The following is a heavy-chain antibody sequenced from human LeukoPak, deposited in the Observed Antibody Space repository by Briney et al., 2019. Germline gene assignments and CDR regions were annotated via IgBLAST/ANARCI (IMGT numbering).Heavy chain of an antibody. J-gene: IGHJ5*02. CDR2: LNIGGTNT. V-gene: IGHV3-11*01. CDR1: GFTFNDYY. Sequence: GGSLRLSSAASGFTFNDYYMSWIRQAPGKGLDWLSYLNIGGTNTHYADSVKGRFTISRDNAKKSLYLEMNNLIVEDAAVYYCATDGAGFDTWGQGVLVTVSS. CDR3: ATDGAGFDT.